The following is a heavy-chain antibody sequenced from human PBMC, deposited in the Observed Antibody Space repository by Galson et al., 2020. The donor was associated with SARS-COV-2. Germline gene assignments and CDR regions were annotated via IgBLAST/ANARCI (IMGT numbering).Heavy chain of an antibody. V-gene: IGHV5-51*01. CDR2: IYPGDSDT. CDR3: AGTSVGVVAATGDWFDP. CDR1: GYSFTSYW. Sequence: GESLKISCKGSGYSFTSYWIGWVRQMPGKGLEWMGIIYPGDSDTRYSPSFQGLVTISADKSISTAYLQWSSLKASDTAMYYCAGTSVGVVAATGDWFDPWGQGTLVTVSS. D-gene: IGHD2-15*01. J-gene: IGHJ5*02.